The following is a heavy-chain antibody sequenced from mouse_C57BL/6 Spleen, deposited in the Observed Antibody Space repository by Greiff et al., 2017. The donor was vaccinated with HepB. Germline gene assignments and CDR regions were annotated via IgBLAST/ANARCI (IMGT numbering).Heavy chain of an antibody. CDR2: IYPGDGDT. Sequence: VKLMESGPELVKPGASVKISCKASGYAFSSSWMNWVKQRPGKGLEWIGRIYPGDGDTNYNGKFKGKATLTADKSSSTAYMQLSSLTSEDSAVYFCARSGTTKGYFDVWGTGTTVTVSS. J-gene: IGHJ1*03. CDR1: GYAFSSSW. D-gene: IGHD1-1*01. V-gene: IGHV1-82*01. CDR3: ARSGTTKGYFDV.